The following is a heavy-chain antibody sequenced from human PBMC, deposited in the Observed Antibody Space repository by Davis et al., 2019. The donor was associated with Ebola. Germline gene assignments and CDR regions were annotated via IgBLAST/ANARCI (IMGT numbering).Heavy chain of an antibody. J-gene: IGHJ4*02. Sequence: SLKISCAASGFTFDDYAMHWVRQAPGKGLEWVSGISWNSGSIGYADSVKGRFTISRDNAKNSLYLQMNSLRAEDTALYYCAKGQLRFLEWLPDYCGQGTLDTVSS. CDR3: AKGQLRFLEWLPDY. CDR1: GFTFDDYA. CDR2: ISWNSGSI. V-gene: IGHV3-9*01. D-gene: IGHD3-3*01.